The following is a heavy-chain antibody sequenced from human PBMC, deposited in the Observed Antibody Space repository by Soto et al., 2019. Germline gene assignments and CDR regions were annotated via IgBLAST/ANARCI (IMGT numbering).Heavy chain of an antibody. J-gene: IGHJ4*02. D-gene: IGHD3-10*01. CDR3: ARHEGYYGSPAAGLFDY. CDR2: IYPGDSDT. CDR1: GYSFTSYW. V-gene: IGHV5-51*01. Sequence: PGESLKISCKGSGYSFTSYWIGWVRQMPGKGLEWMGIIYPGDSDTRYSPSFQGQVNISADKSISTAYLQWSSLKASDTSMFYCARHEGYYGSPAAGLFDYWGQGTLVTVSS.